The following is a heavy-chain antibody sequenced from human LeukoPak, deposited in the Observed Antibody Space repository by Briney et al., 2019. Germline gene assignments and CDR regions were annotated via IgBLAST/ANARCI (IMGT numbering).Heavy chain of an antibody. CDR2: IYHSGST. CDR3: VRHVARAFDI. Sequence: SETLSLTCTVSGYSISSGYYWGWIRQPPGKGLEWIGSIYHSGSTYYNPSLKSRVTISIDTSKNQLSLKLSSVTAADTAVYSCVRHVARAFDIWGQGTKVTVSS. CDR1: GYSISSGYY. V-gene: IGHV4-38-2*02. J-gene: IGHJ3*02.